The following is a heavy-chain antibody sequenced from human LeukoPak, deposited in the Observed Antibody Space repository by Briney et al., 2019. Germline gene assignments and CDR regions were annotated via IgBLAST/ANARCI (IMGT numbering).Heavy chain of an antibody. J-gene: IGHJ3*02. D-gene: IGHD2-15*01. CDR2: INPNSGGT. V-gene: IGHV1-2*02. CDR1: GYTFTGYY. Sequence: GASVKVSCKASGYTFTGYYMHWVRQAPGQGLEWMGWINPNSGGTNYAQKFQGRVTMTRDTSISTAYMELSRLRSDDTAVYYCARVRCSGGSCYSRAFDIWGQGTMVTVSS. CDR3: ARVRCSGGSCYSRAFDI.